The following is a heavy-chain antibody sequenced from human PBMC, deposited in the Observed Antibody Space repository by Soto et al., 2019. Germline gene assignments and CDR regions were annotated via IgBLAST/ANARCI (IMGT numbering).Heavy chain of an antibody. CDR3: ARSRIVMGYSSSWYREDGWFDP. D-gene: IGHD6-13*01. J-gene: IGHJ5*02. V-gene: IGHV1-69*01. Sequence: QVQLVQPGAEVKKPGSSVKVSCKASGGTFSSYAISWVRQAPGQGLEWMGGIIPIFGTANYAQKFQGRVTITADESTSTAYMELSSLRSEDTAVYYCARSRIVMGYSSSWYREDGWFDPWGQGTLVTVSS. CDR1: GGTFSSYA. CDR2: IIPIFGTA.